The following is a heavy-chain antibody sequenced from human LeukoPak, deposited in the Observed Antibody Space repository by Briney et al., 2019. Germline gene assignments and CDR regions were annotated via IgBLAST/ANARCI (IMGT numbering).Heavy chain of an antibody. J-gene: IGHJ5*02. Sequence: SVKVSCKASGGSFSDYSISWVRQAPGQGLEWMGRIIAILDTAHYAQKFQGRFTITADKSTTTVYMELSSLRSDDTAVYYCVRSGYDYDWFDPWGQGPLVTVSS. D-gene: IGHD5-12*01. V-gene: IGHV1-69*08. CDR3: VRSGYDYDWFDP. CDR1: GGSFSDYS. CDR2: IIAILDTA.